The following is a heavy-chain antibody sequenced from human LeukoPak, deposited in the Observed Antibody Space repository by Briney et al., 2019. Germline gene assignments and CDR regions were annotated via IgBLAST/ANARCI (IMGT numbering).Heavy chain of an antibody. Sequence: SQTLSLTCTVSGGSISSGDYYWSWIRQPPGKGLEWIGYIYYSGSTYYNPSLKSRVTISVDTSKNQFSLELSSVTAADTAVYYCARGVVPAAIAFDYWGQGTLVTVSS. CDR2: IYYSGST. J-gene: IGHJ4*02. CDR3: ARGVVPAAIAFDY. CDR1: GGSISSGDYY. D-gene: IGHD2-2*01. V-gene: IGHV4-30-4*08.